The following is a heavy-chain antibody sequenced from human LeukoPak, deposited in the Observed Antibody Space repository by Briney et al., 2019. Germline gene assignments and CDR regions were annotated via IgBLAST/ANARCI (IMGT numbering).Heavy chain of an antibody. CDR2: ISWNSGSI. Sequence: GRSLRLSCAASGFTFDDYAMHWVRQAPGKGLEWVSGISWNSGSIGYADSVKGRFTISRDNAKNSLYLQMSSLRAEDTALYYCAKDPEGYCSGGSCYSYAFDIWGQGTMVTVSS. J-gene: IGHJ3*02. CDR3: AKDPEGYCSGGSCYSYAFDI. CDR1: GFTFDDYA. D-gene: IGHD2-15*01. V-gene: IGHV3-9*01.